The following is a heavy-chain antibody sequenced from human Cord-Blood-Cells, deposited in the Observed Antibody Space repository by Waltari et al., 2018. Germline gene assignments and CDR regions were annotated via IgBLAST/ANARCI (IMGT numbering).Heavy chain of an antibody. CDR2: INHSGST. CDR1: GGSFSGYY. CDR3: ARSAAMGVFDY. V-gene: IGHV4-34*01. D-gene: IGHD2-2*01. J-gene: IGHJ4*02. Sequence: QVQLQQWGAGLLKPSETLSLTCAGYGGSFSGYYWSWIRQPPGKGLEWIGEINHSGSTNYNPSLKSRVTISVDTSKNQFSLKLSSVTAADTAVYYCARSAAMGVFDYWGQGTLVTVSS.